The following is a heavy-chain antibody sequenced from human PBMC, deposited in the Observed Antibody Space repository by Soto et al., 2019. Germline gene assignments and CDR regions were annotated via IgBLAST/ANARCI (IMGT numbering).Heavy chain of an antibody. V-gene: IGHV3-23*01. CDR3: AKDRLRYFDWLLVDY. Sequence: GGSKRLPCTASGFTFSSYARSWVRQAPGKGLEWVSAISGSGGSTYCADSVKGRFTISRDNSKNTLYLQMNSLRAEDTAVYYCAKDRLRYFDWLLVDYWGQGTLVTVPS. J-gene: IGHJ4*02. D-gene: IGHD3-9*01. CDR2: ISGSGGST. CDR1: GFTFSSYA.